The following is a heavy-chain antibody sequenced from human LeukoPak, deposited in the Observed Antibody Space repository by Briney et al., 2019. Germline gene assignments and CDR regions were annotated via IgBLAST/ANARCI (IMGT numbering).Heavy chain of an antibody. D-gene: IGHD6-6*01. CDR3: ARSNPDGSSSKGYFDF. V-gene: IGHV4-39*01. Sequence: PSETLSLTCTVSGGSISSYYWGWIRQPPGKGLECIGTIYYSGSTFYNPSLKSRVTISVDTPKNQFSLKLSSVTAADTAVYYCARSNPDGSSSKGYFDFWGQGTLVTVSS. J-gene: IGHJ4*02. CDR1: GGSISSYY. CDR2: IYYSGST.